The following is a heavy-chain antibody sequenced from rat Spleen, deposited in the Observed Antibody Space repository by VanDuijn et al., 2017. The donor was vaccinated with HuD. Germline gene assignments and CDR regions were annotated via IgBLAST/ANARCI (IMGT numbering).Heavy chain of an antibody. Sequence: QVQLKESGPDLVQPAQTLSLTCTVSGLSLTSNSVSWIRQPPGEGLEWMGRMTYNGDTSYNSALISRLSISRDTSKNQVFLKMNSLQTDDTGTYYCTIHPRYWGQGVMVTVSS. V-gene: IGHV2-63*01. CDR3: TIHPRY. CDR2: MTYNGDT. D-gene: IGHD3-1*01. CDR1: GLSLTSNS. J-gene: IGHJ2*01.